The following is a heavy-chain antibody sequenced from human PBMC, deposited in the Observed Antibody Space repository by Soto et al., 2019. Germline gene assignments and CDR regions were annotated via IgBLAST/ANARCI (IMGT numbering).Heavy chain of an antibody. J-gene: IGHJ5*02. V-gene: IGHV3-21*01. Sequence: PGGSLRVSCAAYGFTFISYSMNWGRQAPGKGLAWVSSISSSSSYIYYADSVKGRFTISRDNAKNSLYLQMNSLRAEDTAVYYCARDRWGSCSSTSCPFNWFDPWGQGTLVTVSS. CDR2: ISSSSSYI. CDR3: ARDRWGSCSSTSCPFNWFDP. D-gene: IGHD2-2*01. CDR1: GFTFISYS.